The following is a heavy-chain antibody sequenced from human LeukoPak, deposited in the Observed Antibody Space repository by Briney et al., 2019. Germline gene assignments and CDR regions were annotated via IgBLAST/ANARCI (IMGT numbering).Heavy chain of an antibody. Sequence: SETLSLTCTVSGGSISSYYWSWIRQPAGKGLEWIGSIYTSGSTNYNPSLKSRVTMSVDTSKNQFSLKLSSVTAADTAVYYCARVAGDSSGWYVDWFDPWGQGTLVTVSS. V-gene: IGHV4-4*07. J-gene: IGHJ5*02. CDR3: ARVAGDSSGWYVDWFDP. CDR1: GGSISSYY. D-gene: IGHD6-19*01. CDR2: IYTSGST.